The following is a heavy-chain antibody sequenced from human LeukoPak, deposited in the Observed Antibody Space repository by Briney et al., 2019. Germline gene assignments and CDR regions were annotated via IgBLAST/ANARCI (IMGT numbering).Heavy chain of an antibody. CDR2: IYSGGST. J-gene: IGHJ4*02. CDR1: GFTVSSNY. D-gene: IGHD3-22*01. V-gene: IGHV3-66*01. CDR3: ARVDSSGYYSWYFDY. Sequence: GGSLRLSCAASGFTVSSNYMSWVRQAPGKGLEWVSVIYSGGSTYYADSVKGRFTISRDNSKNTLYLQMNSLRAEDTAVYYCARVDSSGYYSWYFDYRGQGTLVTVSS.